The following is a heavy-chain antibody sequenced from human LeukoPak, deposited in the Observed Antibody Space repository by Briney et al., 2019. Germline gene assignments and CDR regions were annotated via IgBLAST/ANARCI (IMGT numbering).Heavy chain of an antibody. Sequence: GGSLRLSCSASGFTVSSNYMSWVRQAPGKGLEWVSVIYSGGSTYYADSVKGRFTISRHNSKNPLYLQMDSLRAEDPGVYYCARVHSTDMNWFDPWGQGTL. CDR1: GFTVSSNY. CDR3: ARVHSTDMNWFDP. J-gene: IGHJ5*02. V-gene: IGHV3-53*04. D-gene: IGHD3-9*01. CDR2: IYSGGST.